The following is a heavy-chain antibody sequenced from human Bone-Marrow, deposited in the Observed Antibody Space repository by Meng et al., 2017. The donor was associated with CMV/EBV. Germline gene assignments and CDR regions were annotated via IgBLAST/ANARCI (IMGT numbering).Heavy chain of an antibody. V-gene: IGHV3-23*01. CDR2: ISGSGGST. J-gene: IGHJ4*02. Sequence: GESLKISCAASGFTFSSYAMSWVRQAPGKGLEWVSAISGSGGSTYYADSVKGRFTISRDNSKNTLYLQMNSLRAEDTAVYYCARVYCSSTSCYKEFDYWGQGTLVTVSS. CDR3: ARVYCSSTSCYKEFDY. D-gene: IGHD2-2*02. CDR1: GFTFSSYA.